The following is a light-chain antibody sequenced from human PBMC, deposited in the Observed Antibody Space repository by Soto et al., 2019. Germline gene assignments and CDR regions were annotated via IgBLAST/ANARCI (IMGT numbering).Light chain of an antibody. Sequence: QAVVTQPPSASGTPGQRVTISCSGSSSNIMSNTVNWYQVLPGTAPKVLIQGNHQRPSGVPARFSGSKSGTSASLAISGLQSEDEADYYCCSYAGSYTSVLGTGTKLTVL. J-gene: IGLJ1*01. CDR2: GNH. CDR3: CSYAGSYTSV. CDR1: SSNIMSNT. V-gene: IGLV1-44*01.